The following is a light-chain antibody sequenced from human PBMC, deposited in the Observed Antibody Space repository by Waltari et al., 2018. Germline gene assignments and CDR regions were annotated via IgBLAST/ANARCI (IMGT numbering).Light chain of an antibody. V-gene: IGKV3-11*01. CDR1: HSVNEY. CDR3: QQRSNWPPIT. J-gene: IGKJ5*01. Sequence: EIVLTQSPGTLSLSPGETATLSCRASHSVNEYLAWYQQKPAQAPRLLIYNASKRATGIPARFSGSGYAADFTLTISSLEPEDSAVYYCQQRSNWPPITFSQGTRLEI. CDR2: NAS.